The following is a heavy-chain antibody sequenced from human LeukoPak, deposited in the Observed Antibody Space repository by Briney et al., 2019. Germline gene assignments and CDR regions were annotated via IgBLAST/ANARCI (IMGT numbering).Heavy chain of an antibody. J-gene: IGHJ4*02. CDR2: IKQDGSEK. V-gene: IGHV3-7*03. CDR1: GFTFSRYW. D-gene: IGHD3-22*01. Sequence: PGGSLRPSCAASGFTFSRYWMSWVRQAPRKGLEWVANIKQDGSEKYYVDSVKGRFTISRDNAKNSLYLQMNYLRAEDTAVYYCARDKGDYDTSGSLFVFGGQGTLVTVSS. CDR3: ARDKGDYDTSGSLFVF.